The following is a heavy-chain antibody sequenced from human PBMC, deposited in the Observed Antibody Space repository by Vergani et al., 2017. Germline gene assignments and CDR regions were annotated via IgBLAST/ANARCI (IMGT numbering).Heavy chain of an antibody. CDR2: ISYDGSNK. J-gene: IGHJ4*02. CDR1: GFTVSSNY. CDR3: ARYCSGGSCYSGCDY. Sequence: VQLVESGGGLIQPGGSLRLSCAASGFTVSSNYMSWVRQAPGKGLEWVAVISYDGSNKYYADSVKGRFTISRDNSKNTLYLQMNSLRAEDTAVNYCARYCSGGSCYSGCDYWGQGTLVTVSS. V-gene: IGHV3-30-3*01. D-gene: IGHD2-15*01.